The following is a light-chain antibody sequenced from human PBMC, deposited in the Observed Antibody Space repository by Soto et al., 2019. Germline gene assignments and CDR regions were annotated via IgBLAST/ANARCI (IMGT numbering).Light chain of an antibody. J-gene: IGKJ3*01. CDR2: DAF. Sequence: DIQRTQSPSTLSASVGDRVTITCRASQSISSWLAWYQQKPGKAPKLLIYDAFSLESGVPSRFSGSGSGTEFTLTISSLQPDDFATYYCQQYNSYSPTFGPGTKVDIK. CDR1: QSISSW. CDR3: QQYNSYSPT. V-gene: IGKV1-5*01.